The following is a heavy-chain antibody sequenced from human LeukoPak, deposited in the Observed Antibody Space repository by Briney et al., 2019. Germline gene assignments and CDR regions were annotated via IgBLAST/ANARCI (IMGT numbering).Heavy chain of an antibody. CDR2: IYYSGST. CDR1: GGSISSSSYY. Sequence: SETLSLTCTVSGGSISSSSYYWGWIRQPPGKGLEWIGSIYYSGSTYYNPSLKSRVTISVDTSKNQFSLKLSSVTAADTAVYYCARGTWIQLSYYFDYWGQGTLVTVSS. CDR3: ARGTWIQLSYYFDY. J-gene: IGHJ4*02. V-gene: IGHV4-39*07. D-gene: IGHD5-18*01.